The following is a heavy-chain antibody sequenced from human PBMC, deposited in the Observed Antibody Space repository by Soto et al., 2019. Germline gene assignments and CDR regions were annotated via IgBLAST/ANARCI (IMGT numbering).Heavy chain of an antibody. CDR1: GGSVSSGSYY. CDR2: IYYSGST. Sequence: SETLSLTCTVSGGSVSSGSYYWSWIRQPPGKGLEWIGYIYYSGSTNYNPSLKSRVTISVDTSKNQFSLKLSSVTAADTAVYYCVCYDFWSGYYADYWGQGTLVTVSS. J-gene: IGHJ4*02. V-gene: IGHV4-61*01. CDR3: VCYDFWSGYYADY. D-gene: IGHD3-3*01.